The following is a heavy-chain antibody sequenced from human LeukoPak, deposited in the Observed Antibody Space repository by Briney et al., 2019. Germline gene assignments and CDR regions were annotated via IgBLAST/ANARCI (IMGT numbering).Heavy chain of an antibody. V-gene: IGHV1-18*01. J-gene: IGHJ4*02. CDR2: TSPSNGDT. CDR1: GYTFISNG. CDR3: ARGGYMSGYDY. Sequence: GASVKVSCKAPGYTFISNGISWVRQAPGQGLEWMGWTSPSNGDTNYAQRVQDRVTMTTDPSTSTAYMELRSLRSDDTAVYFCARGGYMSGYDYWGQGTLVTVSS. D-gene: IGHD3-3*01.